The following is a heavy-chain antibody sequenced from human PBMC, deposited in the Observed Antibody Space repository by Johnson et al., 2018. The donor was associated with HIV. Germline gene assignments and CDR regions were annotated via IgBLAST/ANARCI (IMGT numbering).Heavy chain of an antibody. D-gene: IGHD3-22*01. CDR2: IRYDGSNN. V-gene: IGHV3-30*02. Sequence: QVQLVESGGGVVQSGGSLRLSCAASAFTFSRCGMHWVRQAPGKGLEWVSFIRYDGSNNYYADSVKGRFTISRADARNTLYLQMNSLRAEDTAVYFCARAGLTYYYDSSGYYWGAFDIWGQGTMVTVSS. CDR1: AFTFSRCG. J-gene: IGHJ3*02. CDR3: ARAGLTYYYDSSGYYWGAFDI.